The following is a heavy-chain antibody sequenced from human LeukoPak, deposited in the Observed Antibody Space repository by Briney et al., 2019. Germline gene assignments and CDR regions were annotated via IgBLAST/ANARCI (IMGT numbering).Heavy chain of an antibody. CDR1: GYTFTGYY. D-gene: IGHD3-10*01. V-gene: IGHV1-2*02. Sequence: ASVKVSCKASGYTFTGYYMHWVRQAPGQGLEWMGWINPNSGGTNYAQKFQGRVTMTRDTSISTAYMELSRLRSDDTAVYYCASSNLITKVRGVSHSFDYWGQGTLVTVSS. CDR3: ASSNLITKVRGVSHSFDY. CDR2: INPNSGGT. J-gene: IGHJ4*02.